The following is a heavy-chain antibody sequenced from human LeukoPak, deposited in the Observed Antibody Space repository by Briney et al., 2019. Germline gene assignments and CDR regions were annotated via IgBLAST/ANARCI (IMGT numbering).Heavy chain of an antibody. CDR2: ISWNSGSI. Sequence: PGRSLRLSCAASGFTFDDYAMHWVRQAPGEGLEWVSGISWNSGSIGYADSVKGRFTISRDNAKNSLYLQMNSLRAEDTALYYCAKDKYGGSYPHFDYWGQGTLVTVSS. D-gene: IGHD1-26*01. J-gene: IGHJ4*02. CDR3: AKDKYGGSYPHFDY. V-gene: IGHV3-9*01. CDR1: GFTFDDYA.